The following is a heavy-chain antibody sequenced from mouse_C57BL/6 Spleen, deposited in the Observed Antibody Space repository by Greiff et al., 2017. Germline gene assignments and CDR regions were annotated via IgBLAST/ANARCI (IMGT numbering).Heavy chain of an antibody. Sequence: QVQLQQPGAELVRPGSSVKLSCKASGYTFTSYWMHWVKQRPIQGLEWIGNIDPSDSETHYNQKFKDKATLTVDKSSSTAYMQLSSLTSEDSAVYSCARQGPYYDYGYYFDYWGQGTTLTVSS. CDR2: IDPSDSET. CDR1: GYTFTSYW. CDR3: ARQGPYYDYGYYFDY. V-gene: IGHV1-52*01. D-gene: IGHD2-4*01. J-gene: IGHJ2*01.